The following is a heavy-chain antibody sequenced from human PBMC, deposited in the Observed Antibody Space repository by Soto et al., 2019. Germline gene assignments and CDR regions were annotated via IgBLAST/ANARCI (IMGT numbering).Heavy chain of an antibody. V-gene: IGHV3-53*02. CDR3: ARESAGYGGGYYYYYGMDV. D-gene: IGHD5-12*01. CDR1: GFTVSSNY. Sequence: EVQLVETGGGLIQPGGSLRLSCAASGFTVSSNYMSWVRQAPGKGLEWVSVIYSGGSTYYADSVKGRFTISRDNSKNTLYLQMNSLRAEDTAVYYCARESAGYGGGYYYYYGMDVRGQGTTVTVSS. CDR2: IYSGGST. J-gene: IGHJ6*02.